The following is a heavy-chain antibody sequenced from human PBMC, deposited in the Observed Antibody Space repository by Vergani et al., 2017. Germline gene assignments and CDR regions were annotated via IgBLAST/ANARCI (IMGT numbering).Heavy chain of an antibody. CDR3: ARDHYGSGSPLRWGFDI. D-gene: IGHD3-10*01. Sequence: QVQLVQSGAEVKKPGASVKVSCKASGYTFTSYGISWVRQAPGQGLEWMGWISAYNGNTNYAQKLQGRVTMTTDTSTSTAYMELRSLRSDDTAVYYCARDHYGSGSPLRWGFDIWGQGTMVTVSS. CDR1: GYTFTSYG. CDR2: ISAYNGNT. J-gene: IGHJ3*02. V-gene: IGHV1-18*04.